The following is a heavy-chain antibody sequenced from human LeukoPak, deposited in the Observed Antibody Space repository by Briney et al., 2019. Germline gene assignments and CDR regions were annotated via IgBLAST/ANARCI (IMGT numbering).Heavy chain of an antibody. CDR1: GGSISSGSYY. Sequence: MPSETLSLTCTVSGGSISSGSYYWSWIRQPAGKGLEWIGRIYTSGSTNYNPSLKSRVTISVDTSKNQFSLKLSSVTAADTAVYYCAKSFGNYDFWSGYCRDAFDIWGQGTMVTVSS. CDR2: IYTSGST. J-gene: IGHJ3*02. CDR3: AKSFGNYDFWSGYCRDAFDI. V-gene: IGHV4-61*02. D-gene: IGHD3-3*01.